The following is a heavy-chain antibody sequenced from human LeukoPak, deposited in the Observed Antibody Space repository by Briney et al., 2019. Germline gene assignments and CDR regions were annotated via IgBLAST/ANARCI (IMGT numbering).Heavy chain of an antibody. Sequence: GGSLRLSCAASGFTFTYYAMNWVRQAPGKGLEWVSAISGSDGSTYYADSVKGRFTISRDNSKNTLYLQMNSLRAEDTAVYYCAKAGDYSYFDYWGQGTLVTVS. CDR2: ISGSDGST. D-gene: IGHD4-11*01. CDR3: AKAGDYSYFDY. V-gene: IGHV3-23*01. CDR1: GFTFTYYA. J-gene: IGHJ4*02.